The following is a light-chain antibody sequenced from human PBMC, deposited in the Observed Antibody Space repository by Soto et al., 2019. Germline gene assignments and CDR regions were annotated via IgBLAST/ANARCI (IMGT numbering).Light chain of an antibody. CDR2: DIF. V-gene: IGKV3-11*01. J-gene: IGKJ1*01. CDR3: QQRSRPTWT. Sequence: EIVLTQSPASLSLSPGETATLSCRSSQRVHYLAWYQQKHGQAPRLLIYDIFTRATGVPARFSGSGSATEFTLTIHNLEPEDFAVYYCQQRSRPTWTFGLGTKVDIK. CDR1: QRVHY.